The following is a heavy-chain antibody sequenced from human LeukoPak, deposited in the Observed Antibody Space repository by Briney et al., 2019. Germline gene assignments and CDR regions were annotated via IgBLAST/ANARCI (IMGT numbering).Heavy chain of an antibody. CDR3: ARDSGSYFGFGY. D-gene: IGHD1-26*01. J-gene: IGHJ4*02. CDR2: ISSSSSYI. CDR1: GFSISDNF. Sequence: GSLRLSCAVSGFSISDNFMGWVRQAPGKGLEWVSSISSSSSYIYYADSVKGRFTISRDNAKNSLYLQMNSLRAEDTAVYYCARDSGSYFGFGYWGQGTLVTVSS. V-gene: IGHV3-21*01.